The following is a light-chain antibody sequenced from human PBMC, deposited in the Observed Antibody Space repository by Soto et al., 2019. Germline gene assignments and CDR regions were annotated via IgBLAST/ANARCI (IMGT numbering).Light chain of an antibody. CDR3: AAWDDSLNGYYV. Sequence: QSELTQPPSASGIPGQRGSISCSGNSSNIGSNNVNWYQQLPGTAPKLLIYSSNQRPSGVPDRFSGSKSGTSASLAISGLQSADEADYYCAAWDDSLNGYYVFGNGTKVTVL. CDR1: SSNIGSNN. J-gene: IGLJ1*01. V-gene: IGLV1-44*01. CDR2: SSN.